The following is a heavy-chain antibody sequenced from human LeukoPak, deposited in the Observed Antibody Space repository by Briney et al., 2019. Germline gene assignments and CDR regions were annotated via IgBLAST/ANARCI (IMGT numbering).Heavy chain of an antibody. CDR3: ATESPRRQYYDDSNWFDP. D-gene: IGHD3-22*01. CDR1: GYTLTELS. CDR2: FDPEDGET. J-gene: IGHJ5*02. Sequence: ASVKVSCKVSGYTLTELSIHWVRQAPGKGLEWMGGFDPEDGETIYAQKFQGRVTMTEDTSTDTAYMELSSLRSEDTAVYYCATESPRRQYYDDSNWFDPWGQGTLVTVSS. V-gene: IGHV1-24*01.